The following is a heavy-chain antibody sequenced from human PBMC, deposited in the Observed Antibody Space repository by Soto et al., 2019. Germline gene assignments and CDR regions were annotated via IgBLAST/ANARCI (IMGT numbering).Heavy chain of an antibody. CDR3: AREMFSRTWYPGD. V-gene: IGHV4-31*03. J-gene: IGHJ4*02. CDR1: GGSISSGDYY. D-gene: IGHD6-13*01. Sequence: QVQLQESGPGLVRPSQTLSLTCTVSGGSISSGDYYWSWIRQHPGRALEWIGYVYYSGITFYNPSLKSRLTISVDTSKNQFYLRLGSVTAADTAVYYCAREMFSRTWYPGDWGQGTLVTVSS. CDR2: VYYSGIT.